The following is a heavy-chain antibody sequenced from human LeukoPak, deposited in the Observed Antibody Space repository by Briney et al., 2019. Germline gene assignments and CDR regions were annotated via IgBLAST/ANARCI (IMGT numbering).Heavy chain of an antibody. J-gene: IGHJ3*02. D-gene: IGHD4-17*01. CDR1: GFTFSSYN. CDR3: ARRAVTTSDAFDI. Sequence: GGSLRLSCAASGFTFSSYNMKWVRQAPGKGLEWVSSISSSSSYIYYADSVKGRFTISRDNAKNSLYLQMNSLRAEDTAVYYCARRAVTTSDAFDIWGQGTMVTVSS. V-gene: IGHV3-21*01. CDR2: ISSSSSYI.